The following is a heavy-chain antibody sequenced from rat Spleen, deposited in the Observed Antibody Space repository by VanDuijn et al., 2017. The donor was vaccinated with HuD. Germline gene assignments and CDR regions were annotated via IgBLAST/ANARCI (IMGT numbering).Heavy chain of an antibody. CDR2: ISYDGSSS. V-gene: IGHV5-29*01. CDR3: ARRLYDYFDY. Sequence: EVQLVASGGGLVQPGRSLKLSCAASGFTFSNYGMAWVRQAPTKGLEWVATISYDGSSSYYRDSVKGRFTFSRDNAKSTLYLQMDSLRSEDTATYYCARRLYDYFDYWGQGVMVTVSS. J-gene: IGHJ2*01. CDR1: GFTFSNYG. D-gene: IGHD1-2*01.